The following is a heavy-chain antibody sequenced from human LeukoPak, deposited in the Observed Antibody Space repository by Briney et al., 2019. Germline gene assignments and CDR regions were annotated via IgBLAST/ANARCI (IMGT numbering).Heavy chain of an antibody. CDR1: GGSISGSSYY. J-gene: IGHJ5*02. V-gene: IGHV4-39*01. D-gene: IGHD6-13*01. CDR2: IYYSGST. Sequence: PSETLSLTCTVSGGSISGSSYYWGWIRQPPGKGLEWIGSIYYSGSTYYNPSLKSRVTISVDTSKNQFSLKLSSVTAADTAVYYCARQSIAAAVVDPWGQGTLVTVSS. CDR3: ARQSIAAAVVDP.